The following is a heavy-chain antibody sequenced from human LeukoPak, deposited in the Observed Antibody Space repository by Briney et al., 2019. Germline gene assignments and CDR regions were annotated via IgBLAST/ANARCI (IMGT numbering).Heavy chain of an antibody. V-gene: IGHV1-69*13. J-gene: IGHJ3*02. CDR2: NIPIFGTS. CDR3: ARIKRTLNKEARPGRDAFDI. D-gene: IGHD6-6*01. Sequence: RASVEVSCKASGGTFSSYAVSWVRQAPGQGLEWMGGNIPIFGTSNYAQKFQGRVTITADEFASTAYMELSSLRSEDTAIYFCARIKRTLNKEARPGRDAFDIWGQGTMVTVSS. CDR1: GGTFSSYA.